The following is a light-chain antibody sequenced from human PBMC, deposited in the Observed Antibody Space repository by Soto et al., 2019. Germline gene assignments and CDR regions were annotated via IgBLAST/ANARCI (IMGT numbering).Light chain of an antibody. CDR3: QQYNKWPLT. J-gene: IGKJ4*01. V-gene: IGKV3-15*01. Sequence: EVAMTQSPATLSVSPGERATLSCRASQSVSTNLAWFQQKPGQAPRLLIYGPSTRATGIPARFTGSGSGTEFTLTVSYLQSEDFAVYYCQQYNKWPLTFGGGTKVDIK. CDR2: GPS. CDR1: QSVSTN.